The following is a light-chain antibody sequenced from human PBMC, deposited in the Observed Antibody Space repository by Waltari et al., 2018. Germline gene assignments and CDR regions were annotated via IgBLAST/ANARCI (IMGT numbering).Light chain of an antibody. J-gene: IGLJ2*01. Sequence: QSALTQPASVSGSPGQSITISCTGSHSDVGGDDAVSWYQDHPGQAPKVIIYDVTNRPSGVSDRFSGSKSGNTASLTISGLQPEDEATYYCSAQSGNSVVIFGGGTKLTVL. CDR2: DVT. CDR3: SAQSGNSVVI. V-gene: IGLV2-14*03. CDR1: HSDVGGDDA.